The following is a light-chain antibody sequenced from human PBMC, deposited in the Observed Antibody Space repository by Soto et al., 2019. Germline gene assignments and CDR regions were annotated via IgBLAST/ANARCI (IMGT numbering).Light chain of an antibody. CDR2: EDS. CDR1: SSDAGNYNF. V-gene: IGLV2-23*01. J-gene: IGLJ3*02. CDR3: CSYAGSRTSWV. Sequence: QSALTQPASVSGSPGQSISISCTGTSSDAGNYNFVSWYQQHPGKAPKVINYEDSTRPSGFSNRISGSKSGNTASLTISGLQAEDEADYYCCSYAGSRTSWVFGGGTKLTVL.